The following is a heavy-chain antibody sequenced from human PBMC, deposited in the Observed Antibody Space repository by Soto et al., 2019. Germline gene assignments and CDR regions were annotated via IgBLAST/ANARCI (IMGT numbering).Heavy chain of an antibody. Sequence: GGSLRLSCAASGFSFSGSTLHWVRQASGKGLEWVGHITSKPDSYSTVYAESVEGRFTISRDDLNNMAFLQMNSLKSEDSAVYFCTRSYENNAYYFDHWGQGTLVTVSS. D-gene: IGHD3-16*01. J-gene: IGHJ1*01. CDR1: GFSFSGST. CDR2: ITSKPDSYST. CDR3: TRSYENNAYYFDH. V-gene: IGHV3-73*01.